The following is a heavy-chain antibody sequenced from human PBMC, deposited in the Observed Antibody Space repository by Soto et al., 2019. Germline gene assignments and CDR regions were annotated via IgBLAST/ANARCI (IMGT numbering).Heavy chain of an antibody. CDR2: ISYDGSNK. D-gene: IGHD3-22*01. CDR1: GFTFRSYG. J-gene: IGHJ3*02. Sequence: PGGSLRLCCAASGFTFRSYGMHWVRQAPGKGLEWVAVISYDGSNKYYADSVKGRFTISRDNSKNTLYLQMNSLRAEDTAVYYCANGWGKYSSADFGGAFDIWGQGTMVTVSS. CDR3: ANGWGKYSSADFGGAFDI. V-gene: IGHV3-30*18.